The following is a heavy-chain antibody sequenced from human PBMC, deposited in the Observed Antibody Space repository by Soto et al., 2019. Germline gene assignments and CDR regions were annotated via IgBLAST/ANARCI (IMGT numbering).Heavy chain of an antibody. D-gene: IGHD1-26*01. CDR1: GGSFSAYY. CDR2: IIHSEST. CDR3: ARQRPTDGRWEFANYYGMDV. J-gene: IGHJ6*02. V-gene: IGHV4-34*12. Sequence: SETLSLTCAVYGGSFSAYYWSWVRQPPGKGLEWIGEIIHSESTNYNPSLKSRVTISVDTSKNQFSLKLSSVTAADTAVYYCARQRPTDGRWEFANYYGMDVWGQGTPVTVSS.